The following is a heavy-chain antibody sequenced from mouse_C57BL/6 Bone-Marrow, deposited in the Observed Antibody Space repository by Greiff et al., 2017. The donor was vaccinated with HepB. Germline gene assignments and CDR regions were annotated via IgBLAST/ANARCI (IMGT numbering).Heavy chain of an antibody. V-gene: IGHV1-26*01. CDR2: INPNNGGT. Sequence: EVKLQQSGPELVKPGASVKISCKASGYTFTDYYMNWVKQSHGKSLEWIGDINPNNGGTSYNQKFKGKATLTVDKSSSTAYMELRSLTSEDSAVYYCARGYQYYFDYWGQGTTLTVSS. J-gene: IGHJ2*01. CDR3: ARGYQYYFDY. D-gene: IGHD1-2*01. CDR1: GYTFTDYY.